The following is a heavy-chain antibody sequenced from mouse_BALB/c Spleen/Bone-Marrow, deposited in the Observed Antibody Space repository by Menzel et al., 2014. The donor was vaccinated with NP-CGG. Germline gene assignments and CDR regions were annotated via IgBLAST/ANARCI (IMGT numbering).Heavy chain of an antibody. CDR2: ISGGGSYT. CDR3: ARHAYYDQTEVSFVY. CDR1: GFTSSSYG. D-gene: IGHD2-4*01. J-gene: IGHJ3*01. Sequence: DVQLVESGGNLVKSGGSLKLSCAASGFTSSSYGMSWVRQTPEKRLEWVATISGGGSYTFYPDSVKGRFTISRDNAKNNLYLQLSSLRSEDTALYYCARHAYYDQTEVSFVYWGQGTLVTVSA. V-gene: IGHV5-9-2*01.